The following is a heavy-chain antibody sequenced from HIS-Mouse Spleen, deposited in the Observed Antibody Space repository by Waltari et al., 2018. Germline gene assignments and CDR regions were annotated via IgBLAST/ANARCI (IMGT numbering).Heavy chain of an antibody. CDR1: GFSLSTSGMC. D-gene: IGHD6-19*01. V-gene: IGHV2-70*15. CDR2: IDWDDDK. J-gene: IGHJ4*02. Sequence: QVTLMESGPALVKPTQTLTLTCTFSGFSLSTSGMCVSWIRQPPGKALEWLARIDWDDDKYYSTSLKTRLTISRDTSKNQVVLTMTNMDPLDTATYYCARIAEGYTSGWYAFDYWGQGTLVTVSS. CDR3: ARIAEGYTSGWYAFDY.